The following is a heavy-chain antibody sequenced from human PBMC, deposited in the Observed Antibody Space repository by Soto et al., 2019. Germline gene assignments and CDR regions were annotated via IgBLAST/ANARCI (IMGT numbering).Heavy chain of an antibody. CDR3: ARGRRRGQSVKGLDS. Sequence: QVLLQQWGAGLLKPSETLSLTCAVSGGSFSGYYWTWIRQAPGKGLEWIGEINHSGTTNYNPSLKSRVSVSVDTSKNQFSLKLTSVTAADTCVYYCARGRRRGQSVKGLDSWGQGTLVTVSS. D-gene: IGHD3-10*01. J-gene: IGHJ4*02. V-gene: IGHV4-34*01. CDR1: GGSFSGYY. CDR2: INHSGTT.